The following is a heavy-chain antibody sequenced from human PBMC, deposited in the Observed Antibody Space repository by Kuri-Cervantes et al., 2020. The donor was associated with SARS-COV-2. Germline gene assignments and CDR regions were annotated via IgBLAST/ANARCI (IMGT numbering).Heavy chain of an antibody. Sequence: GGSLRLSCAASGFTVSSNYMSWVRRAPGKGLEWVSVIYSGGSTYYADSVKGRFTISRDNSKNTLYLQMNSLRAEDTAVYYCAREAYNYYYDSSGYLLGGAFDIWGQGTMVTVSS. CDR1: GFTVSSNY. D-gene: IGHD3-22*01. J-gene: IGHJ3*02. CDR2: IYSGGST. V-gene: IGHV3-53*01. CDR3: AREAYNYYYDSSGYLLGGAFDI.